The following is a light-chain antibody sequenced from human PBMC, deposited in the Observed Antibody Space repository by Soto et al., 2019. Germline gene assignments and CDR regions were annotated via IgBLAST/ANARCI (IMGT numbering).Light chain of an antibody. Sequence: EIVLTQSPATLSSFPGDRVTLSCRASQAVNTRLAWYQHKPGQAPRLLIYLASNRAAGVPARFSGSGSGTDFTLTISDVEPEDFAVYYCQQRTNWLWTFGQGTKVDIK. V-gene: IGKV3D-11*01. CDR3: QQRTNWLWT. CDR1: QAVNTR. J-gene: IGKJ1*01. CDR2: LAS.